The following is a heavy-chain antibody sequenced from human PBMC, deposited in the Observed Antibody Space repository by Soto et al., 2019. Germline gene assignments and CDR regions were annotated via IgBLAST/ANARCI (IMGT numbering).Heavy chain of an antibody. D-gene: IGHD3-22*01. V-gene: IGHV3-15*01. CDR1: GFTFSNAW. CDR3: TTGLSNGYYNFDY. J-gene: IGHJ4*02. Sequence: GGSLRLSCAASGFTFSNAWMSWVRQGPGKGLEWVGRIKGEADGGTTDYAAPVKGRITISRDHSKDTLYLQMNSLKTEDTAVYYCTTGLSNGYYNFDYWGQGT. CDR2: IKGEADGGTT.